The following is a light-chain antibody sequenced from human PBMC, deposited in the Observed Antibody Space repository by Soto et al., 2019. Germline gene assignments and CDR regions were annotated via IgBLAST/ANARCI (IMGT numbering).Light chain of an antibody. Sequence: DIQMTTSPSTMSASVCDRFPIPCGTSQSISSRLDWYQQKPGKAPKLLIYDASSLATGIPDRFGGSGAGTDFTLTISILEPEDFAVYYCQQYGSSTPLTFGQGTKVDIK. CDR1: QSISSR. J-gene: IGKJ1*01. V-gene: IGKV1-5*01. CDR2: DAS. CDR3: QQYGSSTPLT.